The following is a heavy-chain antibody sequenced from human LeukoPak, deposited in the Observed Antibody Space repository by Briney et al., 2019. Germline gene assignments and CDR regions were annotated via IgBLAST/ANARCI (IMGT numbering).Heavy chain of an antibody. J-gene: IGHJ3*02. CDR2: INPNSGGT. D-gene: IGHD3-9*01. CDR3: ARVLRYFADAFDI. CDR1: GYTFTSYY. V-gene: IGHV1-2*02. Sequence: GASVKVSCKASGYTFTSYYMHWVRQAPGQGLEWMGWINPNSGGTNYAQKFQGRVTMTRDTSISTAYMELSRLRSDDTAVYYCARVLRYFADAFDIWGQGTMVTVSS.